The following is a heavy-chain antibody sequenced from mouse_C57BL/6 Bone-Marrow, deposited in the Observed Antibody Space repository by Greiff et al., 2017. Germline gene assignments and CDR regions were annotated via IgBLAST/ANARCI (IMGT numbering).Heavy chain of an antibody. CDR3: ARQGRDYFDY. V-gene: IGHV5-6*01. J-gene: IGHJ2*01. Sequence: EVKLMESGGDLVKPGGSLKLSCAASGFTFSSYGMSLVRQTPDKRLEWVATISSGGSYTYYPYSVKGRFTISRDNAKNTLYLQMSSLKSEDTAMYYCARQGRDYFDYWGQGTTLTVSS. CDR1: GFTFSSYG. CDR2: ISSGGSYT.